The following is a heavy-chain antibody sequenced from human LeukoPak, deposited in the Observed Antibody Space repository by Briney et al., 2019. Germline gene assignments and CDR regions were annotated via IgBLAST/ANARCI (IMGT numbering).Heavy chain of an antibody. CDR2: ISGSGGST. D-gene: IGHD1-26*01. Sequence: PGGSLRLSCAASGFTFSSYAMSWVRQAPGKGLEWVSAISGSGGSTYYADSVKGRFTISRDNSKNTLYLQMNSLRAEDTAVYYCAKRAGGATSYYYYMDVWGKGTTVTVSS. CDR1: GFTFSSYA. V-gene: IGHV3-23*01. CDR3: AKRAGGATSYYYYMDV. J-gene: IGHJ6*03.